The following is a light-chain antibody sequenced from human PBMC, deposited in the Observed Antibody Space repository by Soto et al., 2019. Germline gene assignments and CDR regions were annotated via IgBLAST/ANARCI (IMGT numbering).Light chain of an antibody. V-gene: IGKV1-39*01. CDR2: SAS. J-gene: IGKJ1*01. CDR3: QQSYSTPRT. CDR1: QSISTY. Sequence: DIQMTQSPSSLSAFVGDRVTITCRASQSISTYLNWYQQKPGKAPKLLIYSASSLQRGAPSRFSSSGSETEFTLTISSLQPEDFASYYCQQSYSTPRTFGQGTKVEIK.